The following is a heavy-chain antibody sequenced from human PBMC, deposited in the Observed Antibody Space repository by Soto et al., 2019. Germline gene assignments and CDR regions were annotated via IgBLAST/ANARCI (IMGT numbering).Heavy chain of an antibody. CDR1: GFTFSAYG. D-gene: IGHD4-17*01. V-gene: IGHV3-30*18. CDR2: ISYDESKK. J-gene: IGHJ4*02. CDR3: AKTGRDYGDSPNDY. Sequence: QVQLVESGAGVVQPGRSLRLSCAASGFTFSAYGMHWVRQAPGKGLEWVAVISYDESKKYYGDSVKGRFTISRDNSKNTLYLHMNSLRVEDTAIYYCAKTGRDYGDSPNDYWGQGTLVTVS.